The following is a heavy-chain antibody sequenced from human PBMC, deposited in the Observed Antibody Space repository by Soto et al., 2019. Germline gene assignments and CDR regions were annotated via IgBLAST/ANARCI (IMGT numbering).Heavy chain of an antibody. J-gene: IGHJ5*02. D-gene: IGHD1-26*01. Sequence: ASVKVSCKASGYTIAICGISWVRQAPGQGLEWMGWISAYNGNTNYAQKLQGRVTMTTDTSTSTAYMELRSLRSDDTAVYYCARASGSSYWFDPWGQGTLVTVSS. CDR2: ISAYNGNT. CDR3: ARASGSSYWFDP. CDR1: GYTIAICG. V-gene: IGHV1-18*01.